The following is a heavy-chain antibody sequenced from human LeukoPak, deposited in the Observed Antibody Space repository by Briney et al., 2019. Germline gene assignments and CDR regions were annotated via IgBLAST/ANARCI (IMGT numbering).Heavy chain of an antibody. J-gene: IGHJ4*02. CDR3: ASEVTMVRGRGVDY. CDR1: GGSISSGDYY. CDR2: NYYSGST. V-gene: IGHV4-30-4*01. D-gene: IGHD3-10*01. Sequence: SETLSLTCTVSGGSISSGDYYWSWIRQPPGKGLEWIGYNYYSGSTYYNPSLKSRVTISVDTSKNQFSLKLSSVTAADTAVYYCASEVTMVRGRGVDYWGQGTLVTVSS.